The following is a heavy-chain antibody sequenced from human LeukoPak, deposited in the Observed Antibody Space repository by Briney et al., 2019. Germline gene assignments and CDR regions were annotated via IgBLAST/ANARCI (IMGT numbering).Heavy chain of an antibody. D-gene: IGHD6-19*01. V-gene: IGHV3-23*01. CDR1: GFTFSNYA. Sequence: PGGSLRLSCAASGFTFSNYAMSWVRQAPGRGLEWVTTVGGSGTNTYYADSVKGRFTVSRDNSKNTLYLQMNSLSAEDTAVYYCAKRHSSGWYYFDYWGQGTLVTVSS. CDR3: AKRHSSGWYYFDY. CDR2: VGGSGTNT. J-gene: IGHJ4*02.